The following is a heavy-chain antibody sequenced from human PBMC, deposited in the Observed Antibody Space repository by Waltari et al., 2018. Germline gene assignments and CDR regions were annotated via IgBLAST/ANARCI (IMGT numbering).Heavy chain of an antibody. CDR2: VSYSGTT. D-gene: IGHD5-12*01. CDR1: GVSITSNKHY. V-gene: IGHV4-39*01. CDR3: ATYIGASVGTAAFDV. Sequence: QLQLQESGPRLVRPTETLSLICRVSGVSITSNKHYWAGIRQSPGQGLEWIGTVSYSGTTYTSPSLKSRVSVSRHTSKNQVALILGSVTAADMAVYYCATYIGASVGTAAFDVWGQGTMVTVSS. J-gene: IGHJ3*01.